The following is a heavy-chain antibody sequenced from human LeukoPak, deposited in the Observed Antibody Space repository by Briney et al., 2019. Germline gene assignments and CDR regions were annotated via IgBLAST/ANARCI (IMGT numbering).Heavy chain of an antibody. CDR3: ARGWAYCSSTSCSVFDY. J-gene: IGHJ4*02. CDR2: IIHIGST. Sequence: PSETLSLTCAVYGGSLSGYYWNWIRQPPGKGLEWMGEIIHIGSTNYNPSLKSRVTISVDTSKNQFSLKLTSVTAADTAVYYCARGWAYCSSTSCSVFDYWGQGALVTVSS. V-gene: IGHV4-34*01. CDR1: GGSLSGYY. D-gene: IGHD2-2*01.